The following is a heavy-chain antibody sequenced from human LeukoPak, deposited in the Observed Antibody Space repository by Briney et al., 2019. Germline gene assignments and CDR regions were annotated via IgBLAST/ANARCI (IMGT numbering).Heavy chain of an antibody. V-gene: IGHV1-18*01. CDR1: GYTFTSYG. Sequence: GASVKVSCKASGYTFTSYGISWVRQAPGQGLEWMGWISAYNGNTNYAQKLQGRVTMTTDTSTSTAYMELRSLRSDDTAVYYCARVADYGGNSEWWDDTEGIDYWGQGTLVTVSS. CDR2: ISAYNGNT. CDR3: ARVADYGGNSEWWDDTEGIDY. J-gene: IGHJ4*02. D-gene: IGHD4-23*01.